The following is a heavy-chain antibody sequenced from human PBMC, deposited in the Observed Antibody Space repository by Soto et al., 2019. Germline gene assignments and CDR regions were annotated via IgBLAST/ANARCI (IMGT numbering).Heavy chain of an antibody. CDR1: GFTFSSYS. CDR2: ISSSSSTI. V-gene: IGHV3-48*02. J-gene: IGHJ6*02. CDR3: ARDPSLLRFLEWLVNGLDV. Sequence: GGSLRLSCAASGFTFSSYSMNWVRQAPGKGLEWVSYISSSSSTIYYADSVKGRFTISRDNAKNSLYLQMNSLRDEDTAVYYCARDPSLLRFLEWLVNGLDVWGQGTTVTVSS. D-gene: IGHD3-3*01.